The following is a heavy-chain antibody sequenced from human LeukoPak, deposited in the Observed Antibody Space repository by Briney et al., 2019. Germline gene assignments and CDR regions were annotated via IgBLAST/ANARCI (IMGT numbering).Heavy chain of an antibody. D-gene: IGHD6-19*01. CDR2: IKRDGSEK. J-gene: IGHJ4*02. CDR1: GFTFSSYA. CDR3: ARLGPASSGWPESFDY. V-gene: IGHV3-7*03. Sequence: GGSLRLSCAASGFTFSSYAMHWVRQAPGKGLEWVANIKRDGSEKYYVDSVKGRFTISRDNAKNSLDLQMNSLRVEDTAVYYCARLGPASSGWPESFDYWGQGTLVTVSS.